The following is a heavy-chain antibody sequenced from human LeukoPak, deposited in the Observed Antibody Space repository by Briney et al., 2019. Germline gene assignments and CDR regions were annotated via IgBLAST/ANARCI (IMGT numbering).Heavy chain of an antibody. J-gene: IGHJ6*02. D-gene: IGHD6-6*01. Sequence: PGGSLRLSCAASGFTFSSYAMSWVRQAPGKGLEWVSAISGSGGSTYYADSVKGRFTISRDNSKNTLYLQMNSLRAEDTAVYYCAESGSSSSYYYYYGMDVWGQGTTVTVSS. CDR2: ISGSGGST. CDR1: GFTFSSYA. CDR3: AESGSSSSYYYYYGMDV. V-gene: IGHV3-23*01.